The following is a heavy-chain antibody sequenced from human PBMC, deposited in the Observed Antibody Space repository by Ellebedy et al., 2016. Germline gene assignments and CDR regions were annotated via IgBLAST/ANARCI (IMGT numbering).Heavy chain of an antibody. CDR1: GYNCTSYD. CDR3: ARGLPRSKFCWFDP. Sequence: ASVKVSCKASGYNCTSYDINWVRQATGQGLEWMGWMNPNSGNKGYAQKFQGRVTMTRNTYISTAYMELSSLRSEDTAVYYCARGLPRSKFCWFDPWGQGTLVTVSS. V-gene: IGHV1-8*01. CDR2: MNPNSGNK. D-gene: IGHD3-9*01. J-gene: IGHJ5*02.